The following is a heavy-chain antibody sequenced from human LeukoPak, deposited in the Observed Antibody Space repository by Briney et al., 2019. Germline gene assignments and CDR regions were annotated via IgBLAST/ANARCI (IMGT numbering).Heavy chain of an antibody. D-gene: IGHD2-2*02. Sequence: PSETLSLTCTVSGGSISNYYWSWIRQPPGKGLEWIGYIYYSGSTNYNPSLKSRVTISVDTSKNQFSLKLSSVTAADTAVYYCARIVPAAIPDNWFDPWGQGTLVTVSS. CDR2: IYYSGST. V-gene: IGHV4-59*01. CDR3: ARIVPAAIPDNWFDP. J-gene: IGHJ5*02. CDR1: GGSISNYY.